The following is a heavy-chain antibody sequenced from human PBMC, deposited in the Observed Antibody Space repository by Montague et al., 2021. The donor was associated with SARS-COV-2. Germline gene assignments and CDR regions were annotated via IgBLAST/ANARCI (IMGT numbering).Heavy chain of an antibody. Sequence: SESLSLACSVSGVSITNYYWSWIRQFPGKELEWIGTISYNGRTFYNPSLRSRLTISVDPSENQFSLKLNSVTAADTAVYYCTRLALLVAGGIGCFDPWGQGTLVTVSS. V-gene: IGHV4-59*08. CDR2: ISYNGRT. CDR1: GVSITNYY. J-gene: IGHJ5*02. D-gene: IGHD1-1*01. CDR3: TRLALLVAGGIGCFDP.